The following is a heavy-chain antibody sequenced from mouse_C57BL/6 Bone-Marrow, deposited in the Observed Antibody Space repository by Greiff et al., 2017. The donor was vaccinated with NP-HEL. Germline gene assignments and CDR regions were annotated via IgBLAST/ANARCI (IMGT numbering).Heavy chain of an antibody. D-gene: IGHD2-2*01. Sequence: DVQLVESGPVLVKPGASVKMSCKASGYTFTDYYMNWVKQSHGKSLEWIGVINPYNGGTSYNQKFKGKATLTVDKSSSTAYMELNSLTSEDSAVYYCARGIWLRRYYFDYWGQGTTLTVSS. V-gene: IGHV1-19*01. CDR1: GYTFTDYY. CDR3: ARGIWLRRYYFDY. J-gene: IGHJ2*01. CDR2: INPYNGGT.